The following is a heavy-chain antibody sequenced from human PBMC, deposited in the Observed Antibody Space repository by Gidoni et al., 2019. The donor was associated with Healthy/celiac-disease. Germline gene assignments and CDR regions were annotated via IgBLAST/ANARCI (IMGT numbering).Heavy chain of an antibody. Sequence: QVQLQESVPGLGKPSETLSLTCTVSGGSISSYYWSWIRQPPGKGLEWIGYIYYSGSTNYNPSLKSRVTISVDTSKNQFSLKLSSVTAADTAVYYCASANKYYDILTGYYYYMDVWGKGTTVTVSS. D-gene: IGHD3-9*01. CDR3: ASANKYYDILTGYYYYMDV. CDR1: GGSISSYY. CDR2: IYYSGST. J-gene: IGHJ6*03. V-gene: IGHV4-59*08.